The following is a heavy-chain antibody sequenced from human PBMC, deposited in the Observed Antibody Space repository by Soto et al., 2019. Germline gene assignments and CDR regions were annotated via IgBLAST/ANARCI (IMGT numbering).Heavy chain of an antibody. CDR2: INPSGGST. CDR1: GYTFTSYY. Sequence: QVQLVQSGAEVKKPGASVKVSCKASGYTFTSYYMHWVRQAPGQGLEWMGIINPSGGSTSYAQKFQGRVTMTRDTSTSTVYMELSSLRSEDTAVYYCVRDQGRITMVRGVTVDYWGQGTLVTVSS. D-gene: IGHD3-10*01. J-gene: IGHJ4*02. V-gene: IGHV1-46*01. CDR3: VRDQGRITMVRGVTVDY.